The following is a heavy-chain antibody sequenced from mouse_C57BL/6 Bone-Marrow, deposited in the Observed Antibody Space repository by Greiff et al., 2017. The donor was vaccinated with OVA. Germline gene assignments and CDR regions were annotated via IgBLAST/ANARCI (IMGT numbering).Heavy chain of an antibody. CDR2: IDPEDGDT. Sequence: VQLQQSGAELVRPGASVKLSCTASGFNIKDYYMHWVKQRPEQGLEWIGRIDPEDGDTEYAPKFQVKATMTADTSSNTAYLQLSSLTSEDTAVYYCTTYYYGSSSYAMDYWGQGTSVTVAS. CDR3: TTYYYGSSSYAMDY. V-gene: IGHV14-1*01. J-gene: IGHJ4*01. D-gene: IGHD1-1*01. CDR1: GFNIKDYY.